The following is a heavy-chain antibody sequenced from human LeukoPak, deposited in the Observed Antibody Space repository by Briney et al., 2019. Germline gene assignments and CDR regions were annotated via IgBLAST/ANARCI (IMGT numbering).Heavy chain of an antibody. CDR3: ARGHGTSWFPFDS. CDR1: GFSFSSYQ. J-gene: IGHJ4*02. V-gene: IGHV3-48*03. CDR2: ISDDDTTI. D-gene: IGHD6-13*01. Sequence: PGGSLRLSCTGPGFSFSSYQMNWVRQAPWKGLEWVSHISDDDTTIYYADSVKGRFTISRDDAKSSLYLEMKSLRAEDTAIYYCARGHGTSWFPFDSWGQGTLVTVSS.